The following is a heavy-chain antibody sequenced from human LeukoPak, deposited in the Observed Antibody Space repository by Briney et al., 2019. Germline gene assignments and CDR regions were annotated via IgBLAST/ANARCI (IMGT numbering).Heavy chain of an antibody. CDR1: GFTFSGYA. Sequence: GGSLRLSCAASGFTFSGYAMSWVRQAPGKGLEWVSAISGSGGSTYYADSVKGRFTISRDNSKNTLYLQMNSLRAEDTAVYYCAKDGSWGGDYVYYYYGMDVWGQGTTVTVSS. J-gene: IGHJ6*02. CDR3: AKDGSWGGDYVYYYYGMDV. CDR2: ISGSGGST. V-gene: IGHV3-23*01. D-gene: IGHD4-17*01.